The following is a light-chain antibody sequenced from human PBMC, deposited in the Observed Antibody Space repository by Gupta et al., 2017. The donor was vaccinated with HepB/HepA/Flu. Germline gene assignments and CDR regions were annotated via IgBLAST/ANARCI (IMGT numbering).Light chain of an antibody. CDR1: SSNIGNNY. CDR2: ENN. V-gene: IGLV1-51*01. Sequence: QSVLTQPPSVSAAPGQKVTISCSGSSSNIGNNYVSWYEHFPGTAPKLVIYENNKRASGIPDRFSGSKSGTSATLAISGLQSGDEADYYCGTWDSSLSIVVFGGGTKLTV. CDR3: GTWDSSLSIVV. J-gene: IGLJ2*01.